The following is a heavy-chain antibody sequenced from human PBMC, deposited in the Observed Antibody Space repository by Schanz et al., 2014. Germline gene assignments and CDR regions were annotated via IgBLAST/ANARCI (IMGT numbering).Heavy chain of an antibody. CDR3: ARDRDAGGYDS. CDR1: GFTVSSNY. CDR2: IYSGGST. V-gene: IGHV3-53*01. J-gene: IGHJ5*01. Sequence: EVQLVESGGGLIQPGGSLRLSCVASGFTVSSNYMSWVRQAPGKGLEWVSVIYSGGSTYYADSVKGRFTISRDNAKNSVYLQMHSLRAEDTALYYCARDRDAGGYDSWGQGTLVTVSS. D-gene: IGHD2-8*02.